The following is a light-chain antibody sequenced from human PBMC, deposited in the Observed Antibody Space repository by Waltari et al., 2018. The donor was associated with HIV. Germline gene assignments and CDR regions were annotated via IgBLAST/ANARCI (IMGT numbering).Light chain of an antibody. CDR3: QSYDSSLSSWI. J-gene: IGLJ2*01. CDR1: PSNIGAPFD. Sequence: QSVLTQPPSLSGAPGQRVTISCTGSPSNIGAPFDVHWYQQFPGKAPKLLIHGNTLRPSGVPDRFSASTSGSSASLAITGLHLEDEATYYCQSYDSSLSSWIFGRGTKLTVL. V-gene: IGLV1-40*01. CDR2: GNT.